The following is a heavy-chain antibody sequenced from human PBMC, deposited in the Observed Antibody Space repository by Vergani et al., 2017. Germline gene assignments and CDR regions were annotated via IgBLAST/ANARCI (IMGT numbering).Heavy chain of an antibody. D-gene: IGHD6-13*01. J-gene: IGHJ4*02. CDR2: INHSGST. CDR3: ARGRAAAGIDY. CDR1: GGSFSGYY. V-gene: IGHV4-34*01. Sequence: QVQLQQWGAGLLKPSETLSLTCAVYGGSFSGYYWSWIRQPPGKGLEWIGEINHSGSTNYNPSLKSRVTISVDTSKNQCALKLSSVTAADTAVYYCARGRAAAGIDYWGQGTLVTVSS.